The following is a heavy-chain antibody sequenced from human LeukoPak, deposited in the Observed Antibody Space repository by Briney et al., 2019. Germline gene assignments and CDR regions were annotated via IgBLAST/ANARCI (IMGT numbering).Heavy chain of an antibody. CDR3: ARGLIVGATMRPVDY. CDR1: GGSFSGYY. D-gene: IGHD1-26*01. J-gene: IGHJ4*02. V-gene: IGHV4-34*01. CDR2: INHSGST. Sequence: SVTLSLTCAVYGGSFSGYYWSWIRQPPGKGLEWIGEINHSGSTNYNPSLKSRVTISIDTSKNQFSLKLSSVTAADTAVYYCARGLIVGATMRPVDYWGQGTLVTVSS.